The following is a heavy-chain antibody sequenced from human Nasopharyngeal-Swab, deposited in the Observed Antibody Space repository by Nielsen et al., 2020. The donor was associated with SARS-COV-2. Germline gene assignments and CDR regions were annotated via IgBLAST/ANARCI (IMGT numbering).Heavy chain of an antibody. Sequence: GESLKISCAVSGFTFSTFWMTWVRQAPGKGLEWVANIKEDGSQKYYLDSVKGRFTISRDNAKNSLYLQMNSLRAEDTAVYYCAGGGSSLNYYYYGMDVWGQGTTVTVSS. J-gene: IGHJ6*02. CDR2: IKEDGSQK. CDR3: AGGGSSLNYYYYGMDV. V-gene: IGHV3-7*01. D-gene: IGHD6-6*01. CDR1: GFTFSTFW.